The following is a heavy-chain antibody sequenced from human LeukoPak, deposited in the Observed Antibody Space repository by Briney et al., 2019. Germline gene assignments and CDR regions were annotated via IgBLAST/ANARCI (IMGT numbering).Heavy chain of an antibody. CDR1: GGTFSSYA. D-gene: IGHD2-2*01. V-gene: IGHV1-69*04. CDR2: IIPILGIA. J-gene: IGHJ4*02. Sequence: ASVKVSCKASGGTFSSYAISWVRQAPGQGLEWMGRIIPILGIANYAQKFQGRVTITADKSTSTAYMELRSLRSDDTAVYYCAREGYCSGTSCDKPFDYWGQGTLVTVAS. CDR3: AREGYCSGTSCDKPFDY.